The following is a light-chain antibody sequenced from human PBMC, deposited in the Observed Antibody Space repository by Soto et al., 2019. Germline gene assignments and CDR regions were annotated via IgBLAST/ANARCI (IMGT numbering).Light chain of an antibody. J-gene: IGKJ5*01. CDR3: QQYNNWPPIT. CDR2: GAS. CDR1: QSVSNN. V-gene: IGKV3D-15*01. Sequence: EIVLTQSPGNLSLSPGERATLSFRASQSVSNNYLAWYQQKPGQAPRLLIYGASNRATGIPDRFSGSGSGTEFTLTISSLQSEDFAVYYCQQYNNWPPITFGQGTRLEIK.